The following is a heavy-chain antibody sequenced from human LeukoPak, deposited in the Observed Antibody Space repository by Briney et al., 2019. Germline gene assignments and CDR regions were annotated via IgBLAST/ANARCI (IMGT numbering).Heavy chain of an antibody. CDR1: GFTFDDYA. CDR3: ARAGGATSYSSSWYFDY. CDR2: ISWNSGSI. V-gene: IGHV3-9*01. D-gene: IGHD6-13*01. J-gene: IGHJ4*02. Sequence: GGSLRLSCAASGFTFDDYAMHWVRQAPGKGLEWVSGISWNSGSIGYADSVKGRFTISRDNAKNSLYLQMNSLRAEDTAVYYCARAGGATSYSSSWYFDYWGQGTLVTVSS.